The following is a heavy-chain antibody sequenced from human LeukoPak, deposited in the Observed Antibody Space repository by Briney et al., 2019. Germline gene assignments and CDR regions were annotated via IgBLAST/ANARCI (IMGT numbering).Heavy chain of an antibody. J-gene: IGHJ3*02. D-gene: IGHD1-1*01. CDR1: GYTCTGYY. V-gene: IGHV1-2*04. Sequence: ASVKVSCKASGYTCTGYYMHWVRQAPGQGLEWMGWINPNSGGTNYAQKFQGWVTMTRDTSISTAYMELSRLRSDDTAVYYCARGGRGTTGAFDIWGQGTMVTVSS. CDR2: INPNSGGT. CDR3: ARGGRGTTGAFDI.